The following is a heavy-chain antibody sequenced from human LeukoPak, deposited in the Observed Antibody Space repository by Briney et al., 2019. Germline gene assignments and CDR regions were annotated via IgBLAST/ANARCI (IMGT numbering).Heavy chain of an antibody. V-gene: IGHV4-39*07. J-gene: IGHJ4*02. D-gene: IGHD6-6*01. CDR3: ARGQLAFDY. CDR2: INHSGST. Sequence: KPSETLSLTCTVSGGSISSGGYYWSWIRQPPGKGLEWIGEINHSGSTNYNPSLKSRVTISVDTSKNQFSLKLSSVTAADTAVYYCARGQLAFDYWGQGTLVTVSS. CDR1: GGSISSGGYY.